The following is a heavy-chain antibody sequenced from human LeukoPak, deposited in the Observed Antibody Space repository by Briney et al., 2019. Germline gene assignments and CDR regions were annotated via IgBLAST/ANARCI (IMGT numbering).Heavy chain of an antibody. V-gene: IGHV4-59*01. Sequence: SETLSLTCTVSGGSISSYYWSWIRQPPGKGLEWIGYIYYSGSTNYNPSLKNRVTISVDTSKTQFSLKLSSVTAADTAVYYCARVKYCGGDCQGWYNWFDPWGRGTLVTVSS. CDR3: ARVKYCGGDCQGWYNWFDP. CDR1: GGSISSYY. CDR2: IYYSGST. D-gene: IGHD2-21*02. J-gene: IGHJ5*02.